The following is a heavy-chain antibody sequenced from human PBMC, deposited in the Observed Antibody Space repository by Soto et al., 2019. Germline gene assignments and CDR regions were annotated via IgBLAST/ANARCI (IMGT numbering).Heavy chain of an antibody. J-gene: IGHJ5*02. D-gene: IGHD3-3*01. Sequence: QVHLQESGPGLVKPSETLSLTCTVSGGAINSYYWTWIRQPAGKGLEWIGSIYSSGSTKYNPSLQSRVTMSLDTSKNQFSLRLTSVTAADTAVYYCARGQRFSDWFDPWGQGTLVTVSS. V-gene: IGHV4-4*07. CDR3: ARGQRFSDWFDP. CDR2: IYSSGST. CDR1: GGAINSYY.